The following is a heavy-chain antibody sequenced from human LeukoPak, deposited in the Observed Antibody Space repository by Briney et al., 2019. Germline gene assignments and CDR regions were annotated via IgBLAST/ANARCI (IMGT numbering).Heavy chain of an antibody. CDR2: ISYDGSNK. J-gene: IGHJ3*02. V-gene: IGHV3-30-3*01. D-gene: IGHD4-17*01. CDR1: GFTFSSYA. Sequence: PGGSLRLSCAASGFTFSSYAMHWVRQAPGKGLEWVAVISYDGSNKYYADSVKGRFTISRDNSKNTLYLQMNSLRAEDTAVYYCAKDHVDYGDYPEAFDIWGQGTMVTVSS. CDR3: AKDHVDYGDYPEAFDI.